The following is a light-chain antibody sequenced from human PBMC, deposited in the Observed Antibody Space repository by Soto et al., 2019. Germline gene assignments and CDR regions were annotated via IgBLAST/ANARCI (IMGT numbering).Light chain of an antibody. J-gene: IGLJ2*01. CDR1: ISNIGGNT. CDR2: RDD. CDR3: AAWDDGLKGWL. Sequence: LTQAPSTSGTPGQRVTISCSGTISNIGGNTVNWYQQVPGTAPKLLIYRDDQRPSGVPDRFSGSKSATSASLAISGLQSEDEADYYCAAWDDGLKGWLFGGGTKLTVL. V-gene: IGLV1-44*01.